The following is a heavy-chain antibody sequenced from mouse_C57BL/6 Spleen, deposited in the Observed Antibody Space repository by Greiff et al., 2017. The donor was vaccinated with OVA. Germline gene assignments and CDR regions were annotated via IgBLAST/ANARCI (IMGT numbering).Heavy chain of an antibody. D-gene: IGHD2-1*01. Sequence: VQLKQSGPVLVKPGASVKMSCKASGYTFTDYYMNWVKQSHGKSLEWIGVINPYNGGTSYNQKFKGKATLTVDKSSSTAYMELNSLTSEDSAVYYCARRIEDYGNSLDYWGQGTTLTVSS. V-gene: IGHV1-19*01. CDR3: ARRIEDYGNSLDY. CDR1: GYTFTDYY. J-gene: IGHJ2*01. CDR2: INPYNGGT.